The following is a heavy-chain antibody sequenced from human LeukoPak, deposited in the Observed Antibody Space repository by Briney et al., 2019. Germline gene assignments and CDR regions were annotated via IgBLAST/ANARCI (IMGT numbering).Heavy chain of an antibody. CDR2: IYYSGGT. D-gene: IGHD5-24*01. Sequence: SETLSLTCTVSGDSISSYYWSWIRQPPGKGLEWIGYIYYSGGTDYNPSLKSRVTISVDTSKNQFSLKLRSVTAADTAVYYCARHVTISGPYDASDIWGQGTMVTVSS. V-gene: IGHV4-59*08. CDR1: GDSISSYY. CDR3: ARHVTISGPYDASDI. J-gene: IGHJ3*02.